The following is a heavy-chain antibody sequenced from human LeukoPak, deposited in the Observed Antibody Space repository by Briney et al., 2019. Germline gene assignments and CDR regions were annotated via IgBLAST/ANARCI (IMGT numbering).Heavy chain of an antibody. D-gene: IGHD3-22*01. CDR1: GYTLTELS. CDR2: FDPEDGET. CDR3: ATSGPRNYYDSSGYWIY. Sequence: GASVKVSCKVSGYTLTELSMHWVRQAPGKGLEWMGGFDPEDGETIYVQKFQGRVTMTEDTSTDTAYMELSSLRSEDTAVYYCATSGPRNYYDSSGYWIYWGQGTLVTVSS. V-gene: IGHV1-24*01. J-gene: IGHJ4*02.